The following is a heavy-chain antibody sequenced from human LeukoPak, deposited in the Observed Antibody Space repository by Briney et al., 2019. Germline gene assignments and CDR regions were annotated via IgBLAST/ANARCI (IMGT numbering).Heavy chain of an antibody. J-gene: IGHJ6*03. V-gene: IGHV1-69*05. CDR1: VGTFSSYA. Sequence: ASVKVSCTASVGTFSSYAISWVRQAPGQGLEWMGRIIPIFGTANYEQKFQGRVTITTDESTSTAYMELSSLRSEDTAVYYCATQSGVVAATASYYYYMDVWGKGTTVTVSS. CDR2: IIPIFGTA. D-gene: IGHD2-15*01. CDR3: ATQSGVVAATASYYYYMDV.